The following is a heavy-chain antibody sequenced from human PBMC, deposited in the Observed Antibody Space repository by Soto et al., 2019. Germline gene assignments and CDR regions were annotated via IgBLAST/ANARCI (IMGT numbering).Heavy chain of an antibody. CDR2: INWKSDI. V-gene: IGHV3-9*01. Sequence: HPWGSLRLSCAVSGFTFDDNAIHLFRQAPEKGLEWVSGINWKSDIGYADSVKGRFTISRDNAENSLYLQMNSLRAEDTALYYCAISQDRGGRTTFIYWGQGTQVTVSS. CDR3: AISQDRGGRTTFIY. J-gene: IGHJ4*02. CDR1: GFTFDDNA. D-gene: IGHD3-16*01.